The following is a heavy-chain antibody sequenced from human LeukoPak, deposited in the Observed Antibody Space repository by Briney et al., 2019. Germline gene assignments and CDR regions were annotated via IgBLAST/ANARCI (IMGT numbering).Heavy chain of an antibody. J-gene: IGHJ4*02. CDR1: GFTFSSYA. V-gene: IGHV3-23*01. CDR3: AKSRAAYDSSGRTFDY. Sequence: GGSLRLSCAASGFTFSSYAMSWVRQAPGKGLEWVSAISGSGGSTYYADSVKGRFTISRDNSKNTLYLQMDSLRAEDTAVYYCAKSRAAYDSSGRTFDYWGQGTLVTVSS. CDR2: ISGSGGST. D-gene: IGHD3-22*01.